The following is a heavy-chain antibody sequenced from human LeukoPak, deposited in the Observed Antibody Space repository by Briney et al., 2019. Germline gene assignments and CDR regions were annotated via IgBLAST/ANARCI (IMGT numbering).Heavy chain of an antibody. J-gene: IGHJ6*03. V-gene: IGHV4-38-2*02. CDR1: GYSISSGYY. D-gene: IGHD3-16*01. CDR3: ARETSQKGAHYMDV. Sequence: PSETLSLTCNVSGYSISSGYYWGWIRQPPGKGLEWIGEINHSGSTNYNPSLKSRVTISVDTSKNQFSLKLTSVTAADTAVYYCARETSQKGAHYMDVWGKGTTVTISS. CDR2: INHSGST.